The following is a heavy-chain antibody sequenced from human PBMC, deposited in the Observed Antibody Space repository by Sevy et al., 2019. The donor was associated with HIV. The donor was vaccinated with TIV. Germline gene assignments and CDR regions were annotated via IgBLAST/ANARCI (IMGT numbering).Heavy chain of an antibody. V-gene: IGHV3-23*01. CDR1: GFTFSSYA. J-gene: IGHJ4*02. CDR3: AKDPHIVVVPAAADY. Sequence: GGSLRLSCAASGFTFSSYAMSWVRQAPGKGLERVSAISGSGGSTYYADSVKGRFTISRDNSKNTLYLQMNSLRAEDTAVYYCAKDPHIVVVPAAADYWGQGTLVTVSS. D-gene: IGHD2-2*01. CDR2: ISGSGGST.